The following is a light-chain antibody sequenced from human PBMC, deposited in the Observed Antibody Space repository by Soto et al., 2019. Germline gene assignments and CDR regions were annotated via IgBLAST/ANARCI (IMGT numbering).Light chain of an antibody. CDR1: SSNIESNA. CDR2: SDN. V-gene: IGLV1-44*01. CDR3: AAWDDSLNAYV. Sequence: QSVLTQPPSASGTPGQRVTISCSGSSSNIESNAVNWYQQLPGTAPKLLIYSDNQRPSGVPDRFSGSKSGTSASLAISGLQSDDEADYYCAAWDDSLNAYVFGTGTKVTVL. J-gene: IGLJ1*01.